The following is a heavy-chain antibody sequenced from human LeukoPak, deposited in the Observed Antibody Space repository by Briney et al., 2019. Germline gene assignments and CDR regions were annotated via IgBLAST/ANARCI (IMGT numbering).Heavy chain of an antibody. CDR1: GYSFIGYY. Sequence: ASVKVSCRASGYSFIGYYMHWVRQALGQRLEWMGWINPNSGGTNYAQKFQGRVTMTRDTSISTAYMELSRLRSDDTAVYYCARLPGGLGYCSSTSCYTDDYWGQGTLVTVSS. CDR3: ARLPGGLGYCSSTSCYTDDY. D-gene: IGHD2-2*02. CDR2: INPNSGGT. V-gene: IGHV1-2*02. J-gene: IGHJ4*02.